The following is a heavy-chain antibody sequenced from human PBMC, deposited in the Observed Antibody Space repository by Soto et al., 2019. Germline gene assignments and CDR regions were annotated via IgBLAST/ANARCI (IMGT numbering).Heavy chain of an antibody. CDR2: FDPEDGET. CDR3: AKSFLEVSVLAPYYFDY. CDR1: GYTLTELS. J-gene: IGHJ4*02. V-gene: IGHV1-24*01. Sequence: ASVKVSCKVSGYTLTELSMHWVRQAPGKGLEWMGGFDPEDGETIYAQKFQGRVTMTEDTSTDTAYMELSSLRSEDTAVYYCAKSFLEVSVLAPYYFDYWGQGTLVTVSS. D-gene: IGHD1-1*01.